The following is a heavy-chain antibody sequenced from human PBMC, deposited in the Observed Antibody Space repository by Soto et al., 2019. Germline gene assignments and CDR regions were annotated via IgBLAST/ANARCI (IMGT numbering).Heavy chain of an antibody. CDR1: GFTFGSHW. Sequence: EVQVVDSGGGLVQPGGSLRLSCAASGFTFGSHWMTWVRQVPGKGLEWVANINQDGSDKYYVDSVKGRFTISRDNAKNSLYLQMNSLRVEDTAVYYCATSMRHTLNSCGQATLVTVSS. CDR2: INQDGSDK. J-gene: IGHJ4*02. CDR3: ATSMRHTLNS. D-gene: IGHD2-8*01. V-gene: IGHV3-7*01.